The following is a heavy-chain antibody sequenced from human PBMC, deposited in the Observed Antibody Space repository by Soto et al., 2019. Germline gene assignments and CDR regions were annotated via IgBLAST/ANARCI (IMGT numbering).Heavy chain of an antibody. V-gene: IGHV4-61*01. J-gene: IGHJ5*02. Sequence: PSETLSLTCTVSGGAVSSGTYYWSWMGQPPGKGLEWIGHIYFTGSTNYNPSLKSRVTMSLDTSRNQFSLKLSSVTAADTAVYYCKRGTPRAQWFDAWGLGTLLTGSS. CDR2: IYFTGST. CDR3: KRGTPRAQWFDA. CDR1: GGAVSSGTYY.